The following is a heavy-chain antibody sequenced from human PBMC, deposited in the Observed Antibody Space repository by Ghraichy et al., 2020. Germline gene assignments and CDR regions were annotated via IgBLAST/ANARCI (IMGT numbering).Heavy chain of an antibody. D-gene: IGHD2-15*01. CDR3: ARGVGAQLGYCSGGSCYSGVADGYYFDY. CDR1: GGTFSSYA. CDR2: IIPIFGTA. V-gene: IGHV1-69*06. Sequence: SVKVSCKASGGTFSSYAISWVRQAPGQGLEWMGGIIPIFGTANYAQKFQGRVTITADKSTSTAYMELSSLRSEDTAVYYCARGVGAQLGYCSGGSCYSGVADGYYFDYWGQGTLVTVSS. J-gene: IGHJ4*02.